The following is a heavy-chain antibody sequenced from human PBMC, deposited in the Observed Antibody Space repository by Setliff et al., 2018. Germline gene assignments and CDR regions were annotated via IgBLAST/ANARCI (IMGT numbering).Heavy chain of an antibody. CDR3: ASRSDFDWSKKTSDYYYGMEV. CDR2: ITPFNDNT. CDR1: GYTFTYRY. J-gene: IGHJ6*02. V-gene: IGHV1-45*02. Sequence: SVKVSCKASGYTFTYRYLHWVRQAPGQALEWMGWITPFNDNTNYAQKFQDRVTITRDRSMSTAYMELSSLRSEDTARYYCASRSDFDWSKKTSDYYYGMEVWGQGTTVTVSS. D-gene: IGHD3-9*01.